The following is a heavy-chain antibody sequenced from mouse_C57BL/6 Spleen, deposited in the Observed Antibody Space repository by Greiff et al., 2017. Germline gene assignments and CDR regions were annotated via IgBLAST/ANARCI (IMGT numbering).Heavy chain of an antibody. V-gene: IGHV14-1*01. CDR1: GFNIKDYY. Sequence: EVQLVESGAELVRPGASVKLSCTASGFNIKDYYMHWVQQRPEQGLEWIGRIDPEDGDTEYAPKFQGKATMTADTSSNTAYLQLSSLTSEDTAVYYCTMYYGSIHWYFDVWGTGTTVTVSS. J-gene: IGHJ1*03. D-gene: IGHD1-1*01. CDR3: TMYYGSIHWYFDV. CDR2: IDPEDGDT.